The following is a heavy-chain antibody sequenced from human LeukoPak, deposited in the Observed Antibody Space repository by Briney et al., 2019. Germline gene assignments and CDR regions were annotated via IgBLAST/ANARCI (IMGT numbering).Heavy chain of an antibody. CDR2: IYYGGST. D-gene: IGHD3-10*01. V-gene: IGHV4-31*03. Sequence: PSETLSLTCTVSGGSISSGGYYWSWIRQHPGKGLEWIGYIYYGGSTYYNPSLKSRVTISVDTSKNQFSLKLSSVTAADTAVYYCARGAGSGRVYDYWGQGTLVTVSS. J-gene: IGHJ4*02. CDR1: GGSISSGGYY. CDR3: ARGAGSGRVYDY.